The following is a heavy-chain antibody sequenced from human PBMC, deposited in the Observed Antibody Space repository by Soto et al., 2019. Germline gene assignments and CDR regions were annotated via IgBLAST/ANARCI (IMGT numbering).Heavy chain of an antibody. J-gene: IGHJ4*02. CDR2: INPSGGST. CDR1: GYTFTSYY. D-gene: IGHD3-22*01. CDR3: SRCLSSGYYLVGCSEFDY. V-gene: IGHV1-46*03. Sequence: ASVKVSCKASGYTFTSYYMHWVRQAPGQGLEWMGIINPSGGSTSYAQKFQGRVTMTRDTSTSTVHMELSSLRSEDTAVYYGSRCLSSGYYLVGCSEFDYWGQGTLVNVS.